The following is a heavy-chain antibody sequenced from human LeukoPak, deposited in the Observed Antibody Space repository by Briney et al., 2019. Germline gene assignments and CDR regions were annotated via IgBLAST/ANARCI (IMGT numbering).Heavy chain of an antibody. CDR3: AKVRIMITFGNFDY. Sequence: GGTLRLSCAASGFTFSSYGMSWVRQAPGKGLEWVSAISGSGGSTYYADSVKGRFTISRDNSKNTLYLQMYSLRAEDTAVYYCAKVRIMITFGNFDYWGQGTLVTVSS. CDR2: ISGSGGST. V-gene: IGHV3-23*01. J-gene: IGHJ4*02. CDR1: GFTFSSYG. D-gene: IGHD3-16*01.